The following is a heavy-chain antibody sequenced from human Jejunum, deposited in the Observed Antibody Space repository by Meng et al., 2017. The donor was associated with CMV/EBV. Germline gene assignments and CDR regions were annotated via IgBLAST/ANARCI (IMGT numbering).Heavy chain of an antibody. CDR3: AARDILGLEYDY. D-gene: IGHD1-26*01. Sequence: VSSASISSGDYYWSWVRPLPWMGLEWIEYIYNSGSTYYNPSFKSRVTISVDTSKNQFSLKLRFATAADTAVYYCAARDILGLEYDYWGQGTLVTVSS. CDR1: SASISSGDYY. V-gene: IGHV4-30-4*08. J-gene: IGHJ4*02. CDR2: IYNSGST.